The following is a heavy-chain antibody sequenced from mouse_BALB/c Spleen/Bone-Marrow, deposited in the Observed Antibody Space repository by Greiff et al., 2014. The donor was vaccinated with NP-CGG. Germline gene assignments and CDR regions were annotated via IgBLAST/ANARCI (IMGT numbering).Heavy chain of an antibody. J-gene: IGHJ2*01. CDR3: ARYRLGTYFDY. CDR2: IDPANGGT. D-gene: IGHD2-14*01. CDR1: GFKIKDTY. V-gene: IGHV14-3*02. Sequence: EVQLQQSGAELVKPGASVKLSCTASGFKIKDTYMHWVRQRPEQGLEWIGRIDPANGGTRYDPKFQGKATITADTSSSTAYLQLSSLTSGDTAVYCCARYRLGTYFDYWGQGTTLTVSS.